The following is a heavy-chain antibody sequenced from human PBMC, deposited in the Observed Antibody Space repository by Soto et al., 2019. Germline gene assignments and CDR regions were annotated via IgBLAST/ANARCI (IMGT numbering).Heavy chain of an antibody. V-gene: IGHV1-69*02. Sequence: QVQLVQSGADVQRPGSSVRVSCKASGDTFNFYSINWVRQTPGLGLQWMGRINPILSMSNYAPRFQGRVTMTADKCTSTASMELSSLRSEDTALCYCATSYGSGYRAFDCWGHGALVTVSS. D-gene: IGHD3-10*01. CDR1: GDTFNFYS. CDR2: INPILSMS. CDR3: ATSYGSGYRAFDC. J-gene: IGHJ4*01.